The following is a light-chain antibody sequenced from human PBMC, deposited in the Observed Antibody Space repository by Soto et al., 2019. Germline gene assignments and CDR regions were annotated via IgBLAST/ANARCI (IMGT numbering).Light chain of an antibody. V-gene: IGLV2-14*01. CDR2: EVS. CDR1: SSDVGGYNY. CDR3: SSYTSSSTRDV. J-gene: IGLJ1*01. Sequence: QSALTQPASVSGSPGQSITISCTGTSSDVGGYNYVTWYQQHPGKAPKLMIYEVSNWPSGVSNRFSGSKSGNTASLTISGLQAEDEADYYCSSYTSSSTRDVFGTGTKLTVL.